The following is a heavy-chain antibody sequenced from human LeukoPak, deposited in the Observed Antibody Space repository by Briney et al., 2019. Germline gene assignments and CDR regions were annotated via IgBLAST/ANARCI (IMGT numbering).Heavy chain of an antibody. CDR2: IYSGGTT. D-gene: IGHD3-22*01. J-gene: IGHJ4*02. CDR3: ARDHGYYDSSGYFLYYFDY. Sequence: GGSLRLSCAASGLTVSNNYMSWVRQAPGKGLEWISIIYSGGTTYYADSVEGRFTVSRDTSTNTLYLQMIRLRAEDTAVYYCARDHGYYDSSGYFLYYFDYWGQGTLATVSS. CDR1: GLTVSNNY. V-gene: IGHV3-53*01.